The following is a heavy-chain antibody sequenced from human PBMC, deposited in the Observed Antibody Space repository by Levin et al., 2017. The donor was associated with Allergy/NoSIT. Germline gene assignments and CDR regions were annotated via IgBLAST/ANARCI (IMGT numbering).Heavy chain of an antibody. CDR3: ARVRAAAPRKPPDY. CDR2: INPNSGGT. V-gene: IGHV1-2*02. Sequence: ASVKVSCKASGYTFTGYYMHWVRQAPGQGLEWMGWINPNSGGTNYAQKFQGRVTMTRDTSISTAYMELSRLRSDDTAVYYCARVRAAAPRKPPDYWGQGTLVTVSS. J-gene: IGHJ4*02. CDR1: GYTFTGYY. D-gene: IGHD6-13*01.